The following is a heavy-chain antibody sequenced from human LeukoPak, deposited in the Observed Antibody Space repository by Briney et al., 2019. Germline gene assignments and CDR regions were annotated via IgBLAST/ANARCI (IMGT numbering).Heavy chain of an antibody. CDR2: ISGTGGTT. Sequence: GGSLRLSCAASGFTFDYYGMSWVRQAPGKGLEWVSTISGTGGTTYYADSVKGRFTISRDNSKSSLYLQLNSLRTEDTATYYCAKGQPPYCTSDTCHRFDWFDPWGQGTLVTVSS. J-gene: IGHJ5*02. CDR1: GFTFDYYG. CDR3: AKGQPPYCTSDTCHRFDWFDP. D-gene: IGHD2-8*02. V-gene: IGHV3-23*01.